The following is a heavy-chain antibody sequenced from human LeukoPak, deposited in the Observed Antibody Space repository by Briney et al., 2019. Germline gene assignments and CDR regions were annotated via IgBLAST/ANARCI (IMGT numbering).Heavy chain of an antibody. J-gene: IGHJ4*02. D-gene: IGHD5-12*01. CDR2: INDNGSTR. CDR1: GFTFSNYA. Sequence: TGGSLRLSCGASGFTFSNYAMSWVRQAPGKGLEWVSGINDNGSTRFYAASVKGRFTSSRDNPKNTLYLQMNGLRVEDTAVYYCAKDMQTWPRFPDYWGRGTLVTVSS. CDR3: AKDMQTWPRFPDY. V-gene: IGHV3-23*01.